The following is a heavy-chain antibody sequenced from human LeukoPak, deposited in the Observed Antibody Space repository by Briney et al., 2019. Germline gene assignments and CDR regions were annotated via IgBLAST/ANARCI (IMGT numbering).Heavy chain of an antibody. J-gene: IGHJ4*02. D-gene: IGHD6-25*01. Sequence: SVKASCKAPGDSISPYVISWVRQAPGLGLEWMGGSVPFFGTAHYAPKFQGRVTLTRDDSTSSAYMELNSLRYDDTAVYFCSTNGGPYYFNSGGQGTQLTVPS. CDR1: GDSISPYV. CDR2: SVPFFGTA. V-gene: IGHV1-69*05. CDR3: STNGGPYYFNS.